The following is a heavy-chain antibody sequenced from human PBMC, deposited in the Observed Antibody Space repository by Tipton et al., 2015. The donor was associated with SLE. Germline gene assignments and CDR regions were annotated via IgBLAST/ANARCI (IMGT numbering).Heavy chain of an antibody. V-gene: IGHV4-59*01. CDR1: GGSINSYY. D-gene: IGHD3-3*01. CDR3: ARSPGRLRSMDY. J-gene: IGHJ4*02. CDR2: ICYSGST. Sequence: TLSLTCTVSGGSINSYYWSWIRQPPGKGLEWIGYICYSGSTNYKPSLKSRVTISVDTSKNQFSLKLNSVTAADTAMYFCARSPGRLRSMDYWGQGTLVTVSS.